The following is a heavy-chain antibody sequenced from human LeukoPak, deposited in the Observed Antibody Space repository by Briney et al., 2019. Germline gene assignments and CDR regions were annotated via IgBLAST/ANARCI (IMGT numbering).Heavy chain of an antibody. V-gene: IGHV3-15*01. CDR2: IKSKTDGGTT. Sequence: GGSLRLSCTASGFTFSNAWMSWVRQAPGKGLEWVGRIKSKTDGGTTDYAAPVKGRFTISRDDSKNTLYLQMNSLKTEDTAVYYCTTDRGDYGFDYWGQGILVTVSS. CDR1: GFTFSNAW. CDR3: TTDRGDYGFDY. J-gene: IGHJ4*02. D-gene: IGHD4-17*01.